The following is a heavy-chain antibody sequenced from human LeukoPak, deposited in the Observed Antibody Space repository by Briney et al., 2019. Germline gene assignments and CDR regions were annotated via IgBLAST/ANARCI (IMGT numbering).Heavy chain of an antibody. CDR3: AKAGPYSGSYHGDAFDI. J-gene: IGHJ3*02. CDR1: GITFSTYA. CDR2: ISVSGAST. Sequence: PGGSLRLSCAASGITFSTYAMSWVRQAPGKGQEWVSGISVSGASTFYADSVKGRFTISRDNSKNTLYLQMNSLRAEDTAVYYCAKAGPYSGSYHGDAFDIWGQGTKVTVSS. D-gene: IGHD1-26*01. V-gene: IGHV3-23*01.